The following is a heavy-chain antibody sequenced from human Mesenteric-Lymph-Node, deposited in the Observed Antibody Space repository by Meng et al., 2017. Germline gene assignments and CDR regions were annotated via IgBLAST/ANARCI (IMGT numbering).Heavy chain of an antibody. Sequence: GESLKISCAAYGFTFSAYSMNWVRQAPGKGLEWVAVISYDGSKKYYADSVKGRFTISRDNSKDTLYLEMNSLGVEDTAVYYCARGRDYCFDYWGQGTLVTVSS. V-gene: IGHV3-30*04. J-gene: IGHJ4*02. CDR3: ARGRDYCFDY. D-gene: IGHD4/OR15-4a*01. CDR1: GFTFSAYS. CDR2: ISYDGSKK.